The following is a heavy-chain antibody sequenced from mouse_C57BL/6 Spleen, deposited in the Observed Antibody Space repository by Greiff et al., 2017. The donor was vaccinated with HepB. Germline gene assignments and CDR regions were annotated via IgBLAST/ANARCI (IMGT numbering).Heavy chain of an antibody. D-gene: IGHD2-4*01. V-gene: IGHV1-59*01. Sequence: QVQLQQSGAELVRPGTSVKLSCKASGYTFTSYWMHWVKQRPGQGLEWIGVIDPSDSYTNYNQKFKGKATLTVDTSSSTAYMQLSSLTSEDSAVYYCASAPYDFPFAYWGQGTLVTVSA. CDR1: GYTFTSYW. J-gene: IGHJ3*01. CDR2: IDPSDSYT. CDR3: ASAPYDFPFAY.